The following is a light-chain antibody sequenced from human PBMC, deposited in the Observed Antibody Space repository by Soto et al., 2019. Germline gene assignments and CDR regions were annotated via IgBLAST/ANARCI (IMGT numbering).Light chain of an antibody. J-gene: IGKJ1*01. CDR2: GAS. V-gene: IGKV3-15*01. CDR1: QSIGXX. CDR3: QQYNNWPPAWT. Sequence: IVLTQSPATLSVSLGDGVNIXCRASQSIGXXXXWYQHKPGQAPRLLIYGASTRATGLPARFSGSGSGTDFTLTISSLQSGDFAVYYCQQYNNWPPAWTFGQGTKVDI.